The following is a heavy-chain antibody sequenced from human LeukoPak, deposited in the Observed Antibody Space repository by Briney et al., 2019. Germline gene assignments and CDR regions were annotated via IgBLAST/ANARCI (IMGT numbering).Heavy chain of an antibody. D-gene: IGHD2-15*01. CDR1: GFTFSSYA. J-gene: IGHJ6*02. V-gene: IGHV3-30-3*01. CDR3: ARDGVIVVVDYYYGMDV. Sequence: QPGRSLRLSCAASGFTFSSYAMHWVRQAPGKGLEWVAVISYDGSNKYYADSVKGRFTISRDNSKNTLYLQMNSLRAKDTAVYYCARDGVIVVVDYYYGMDVWGQGTTVTVSS. CDR2: ISYDGSNK.